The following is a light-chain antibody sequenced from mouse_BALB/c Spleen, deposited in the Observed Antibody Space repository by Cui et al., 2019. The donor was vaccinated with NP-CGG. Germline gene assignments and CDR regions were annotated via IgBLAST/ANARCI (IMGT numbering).Light chain of an antibody. CDR3: ALWYNNHWV. J-gene: IGLJ1*01. CDR2: GTN. CDR1: GGAVTTSNY. Sequence: QAVLPQLPAPTTSPGETVTFTCRSSGGAVTTSNYANWVQEKPDQLFTGLIGGTNNRAPGVPARFSGSLIGDKAALTITGAQTEDEAIYFCALWYNNHWVFGGGTKLTVL. V-gene: IGLV1*01.